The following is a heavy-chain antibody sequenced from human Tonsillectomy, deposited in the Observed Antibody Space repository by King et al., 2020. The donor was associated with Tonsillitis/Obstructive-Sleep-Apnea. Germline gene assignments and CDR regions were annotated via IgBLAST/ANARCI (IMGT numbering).Heavy chain of an antibody. D-gene: IGHD3-22*01. J-gene: IGHJ6*02. CDR1: GDTFTNYA. CDR3: VRGFRDYVGSAYLMDV. V-gene: IGHV1-69*10. CDR2: IIPIFGIT. Sequence: QLVQSGAEVKKPGSSVKVSCKASGDTFTNYAIIWVRQAPGQGLQWMGGIIPIFGITNFAQKFQDRVTITADKSTRTAYMELSSLRSEDTAVYYCVRGFRDYVGSAYLMDVWGQGTTVTVAS.